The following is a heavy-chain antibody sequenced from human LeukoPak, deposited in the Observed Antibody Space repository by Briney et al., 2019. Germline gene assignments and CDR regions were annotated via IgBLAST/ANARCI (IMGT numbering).Heavy chain of an antibody. D-gene: IGHD2-2*01. CDR2: ISAYNGDT. V-gene: IGHV1-18*01. J-gene: IGHJ4*02. CDR1: GYTFTSYG. CDR3: ARADIVVVPAAPFYFDY. Sequence: ASVKVSCKASGYTFTSYGITWVRQTPGQGLEWMGWISAYNGDTNYAQKLQGRVTMTRDTSTSTAYMELRSLRSDDTAAYYCARADIVVVPAAPFYFDYWGQGTLVTVSS.